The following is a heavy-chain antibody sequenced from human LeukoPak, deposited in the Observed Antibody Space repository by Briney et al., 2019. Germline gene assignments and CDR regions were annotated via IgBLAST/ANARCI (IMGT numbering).Heavy chain of an antibody. CDR2: IHYSGST. J-gene: IGHJ4*02. Sequence: SETLSLTCTVSGGSISSYYWSWIRQPPGKGLEWIGYIHYSGSTNYNASLRSRVTMSVDMFKNQFSLKLTSVTAADTAVYYCARQGRKTSVVPPDFDCWGQGTLVTVSS. CDR1: GGSISSYY. V-gene: IGHV4-59*01. D-gene: IGHD4-23*01. CDR3: ARQGRKTSVVPPDFDC.